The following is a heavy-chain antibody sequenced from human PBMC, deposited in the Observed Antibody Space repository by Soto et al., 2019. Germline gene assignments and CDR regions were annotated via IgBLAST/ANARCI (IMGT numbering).Heavy chain of an antibody. V-gene: IGHV3-30-3*01. J-gene: IGHJ3*01. CDR3: TRDWSAVIGTPFDL. D-gene: IGHD6-19*01. CDR2: SSYDGDTK. Sequence: QLQLVESGGGVVQPEKSLRLSCEASGFTFSAFDMHWVRQSPGKGLEWVATSSYDGDTKYYANSVKGRFTISRDKSRNTLDLHMNSLRAEEMAMYYCTRDWSAVIGTPFDLWGQGKMV. CDR1: GFTFSAFD.